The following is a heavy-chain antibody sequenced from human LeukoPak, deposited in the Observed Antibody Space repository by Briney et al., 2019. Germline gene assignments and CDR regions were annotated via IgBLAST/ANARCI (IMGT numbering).Heavy chain of an antibody. V-gene: IGHV4-59*01. CDR1: GGPISSYY. CDR2: IYYSGST. D-gene: IGHD3-10*01. Sequence: SETLSLTCTVSGGPISSYYWSWIRQPPGKGLEWIGYIYYSGSTNYNPSLKSRVTISVDTSKNQFSLKLSSVTAADTAVYYCARDLRSRSGNYYYYMDVWGKGTTVTISS. CDR3: ARDLRSRSGNYYYYMDV. J-gene: IGHJ6*03.